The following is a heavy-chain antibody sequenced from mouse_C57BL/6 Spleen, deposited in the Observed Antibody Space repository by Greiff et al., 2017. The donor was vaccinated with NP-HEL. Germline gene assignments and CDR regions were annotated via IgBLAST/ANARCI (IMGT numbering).Heavy chain of an antibody. Sequence: VQLQQPGAELVRPGTSVKLSCKASGYTFTSYWMHWVKQRPGQGLEWIGVIDPSDSYTNYNQKFKGKDTLTVDTSSSTAYMQLSSLTCEDSAVYYSARENGEQFAYWGKGTLVTVSA. CDR2: IDPSDSYT. J-gene: IGHJ3*01. V-gene: IGHV1-59*01. CDR3: ARENGEQFAY. CDR1: GYTFTSYW.